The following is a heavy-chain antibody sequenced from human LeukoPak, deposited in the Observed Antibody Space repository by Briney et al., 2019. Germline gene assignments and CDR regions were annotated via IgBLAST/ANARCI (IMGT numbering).Heavy chain of an antibody. Sequence: ASVKVSYKVSGHVFGAYGLSRVRQAPDQGLEWLGWIAPYEGDTQYTPKLQDRITLTADTATTTVYMELRSLREDDSAVYYCASNFIRTGYFGEYYLHWGQGTQVVVSS. V-gene: IGHV1-18*01. J-gene: IGHJ1*01. CDR1: GHVFGAYG. CDR2: IAPYEGDT. D-gene: IGHD3-9*01. CDR3: ASNFIRTGYFGEYYLH.